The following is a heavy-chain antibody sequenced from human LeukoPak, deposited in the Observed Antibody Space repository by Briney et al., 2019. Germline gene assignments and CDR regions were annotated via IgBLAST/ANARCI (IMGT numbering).Heavy chain of an antibody. D-gene: IGHD3-3*02. Sequence: PGGSLRLSCAASGFTFSDYWMTWVRQVPGKGLEWVANIKRDGSEKYYVDSVKGRLTISRDNAKNSLYLQMNSLRAEDTAVYYCARDLSVFSRDPGYVYWGQGTLVTVSS. J-gene: IGHJ4*02. V-gene: IGHV3-7*01. CDR2: IKRDGSEK. CDR3: ARDLSVFSRDPGYVY. CDR1: GFTFSDYW.